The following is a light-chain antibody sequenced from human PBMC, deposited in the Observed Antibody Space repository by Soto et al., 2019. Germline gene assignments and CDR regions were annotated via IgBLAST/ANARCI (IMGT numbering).Light chain of an antibody. V-gene: IGLV2-23*01. CDR1: SSDVGTYNL. CDR2: EGT. J-gene: IGLJ1*01. Sequence: QPVLTQPASVSGSPGQSIAISCTGTSSDVGTYNLVSWYQQHPGKAPKLMIYEGTKRPLGVSNRFSGSKSGNTASLTISGLQAEDEGDYYCCSYAGISNPFVFGTGTKLTVL. CDR3: CSYAGISNPFV.